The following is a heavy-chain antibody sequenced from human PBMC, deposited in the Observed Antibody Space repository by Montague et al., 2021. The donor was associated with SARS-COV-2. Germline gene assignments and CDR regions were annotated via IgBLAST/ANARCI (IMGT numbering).Heavy chain of an antibody. D-gene: IGHD6-19*01. J-gene: IGHJ4*02. Sequence: SLRLSCAASGFTFDDYAMHWVRQAPGKGLEWVSGISWNSGSIGYXXSLKGRFTISRDNAKNSLYLQMNSLRAEDTALYYCAKDISSGWRAQYYFDYWGQETLVTVSS. V-gene: IGHV3-9*01. CDR2: ISWNSGSI. CDR1: GFTFDDYA. CDR3: AKDISSGWRAQYYFDY.